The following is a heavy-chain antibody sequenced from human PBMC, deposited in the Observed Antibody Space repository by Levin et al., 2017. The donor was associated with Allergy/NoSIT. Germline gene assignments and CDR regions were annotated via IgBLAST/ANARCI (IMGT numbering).Heavy chain of an antibody. J-gene: IGHJ6*02. CDR1: GGTFSSYA. D-gene: IGHD6-13*01. Sequence: GASVKVSCKASGGTFSSYAISWVRQAPGQGLEWMGGIIPIFGTANYAQKFQGRVTITADKSTSTAYMELSSLRSEDTAVYYCARAGAAAGIDYYYGMDVWGQGTTVTVSS. CDR3: ARAGAAAGIDYYYGMDV. V-gene: IGHV1-69*06. CDR2: IIPIFGTA.